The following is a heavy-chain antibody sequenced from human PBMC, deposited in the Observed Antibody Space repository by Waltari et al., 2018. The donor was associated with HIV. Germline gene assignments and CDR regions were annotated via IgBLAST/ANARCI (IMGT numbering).Heavy chain of an antibody. Sequence: QVQLQQWGAGLLKPSETLSLTCAVYGGSFSGYYWSWIRQPPGTGLEWIGEINHSGSTNYSPSLNSRVTISVDTSKNPFSLKLSSVTAADTAVYYGARAIAARPDKWLVRTGVGYFDYWGQGTLVTVSS. V-gene: IGHV4-34*01. D-gene: IGHD6-19*01. J-gene: IGHJ4*02. CDR2: INHSGST. CDR3: ARAIAARPDKWLVRTGVGYFDY. CDR1: GGSFSGYY.